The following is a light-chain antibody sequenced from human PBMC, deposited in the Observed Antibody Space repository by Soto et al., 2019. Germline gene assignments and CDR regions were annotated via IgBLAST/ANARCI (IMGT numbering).Light chain of an antibody. CDR2: DAS. CDR1: QSVSSSY. CDR3: QQRSNWPPYT. V-gene: IGKV3-11*01. J-gene: IGKJ2*01. Sequence: EIVLTQSPGRLSLSPGERATLSCRASQSVSSSYLAWYQQKPGQAPRLLIYDASNRATGIPARFSGSGSGTDFTLTISSLEPEDFAVYYCQQRSNWPPYTFGQGTKLEIK.